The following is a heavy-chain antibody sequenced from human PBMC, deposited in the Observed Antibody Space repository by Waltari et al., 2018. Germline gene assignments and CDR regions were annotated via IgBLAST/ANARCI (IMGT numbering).Heavy chain of an antibody. D-gene: IGHD6-13*01. CDR1: GFTFSNAW. CDR2: IKSKTDGGTT. J-gene: IGHJ3*02. CDR3: TTGATAAAGDDAFDI. Sequence: EVQLVESGGGLVKPGGSLRLSCAASGFTFSNAWMSWVRQAPGRGLGWVGRIKSKTDGGTTNYAAPVKGRCTISRENSKNTRDLQMNSLKTEDTAVYYCTTGATAAAGDDAFDIWGQGTMVTVSS. V-gene: IGHV3-15*01.